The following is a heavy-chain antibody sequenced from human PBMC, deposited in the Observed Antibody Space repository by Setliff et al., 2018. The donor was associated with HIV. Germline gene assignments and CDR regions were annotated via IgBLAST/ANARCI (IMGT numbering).Heavy chain of an antibody. CDR1: GGSISSSSYY. V-gene: IGHV4-39*01. CDR3: AGYRYYYDSSGYGRWFDP. D-gene: IGHD3-22*01. CDR2: IYYSGST. J-gene: IGHJ5*02. Sequence: PSETLSLTCTVSGGSISSSSYYWGWIRQPPGKGLEWIGNIYYSGSTYYNPSLKSRVTISVDTSENQFSLRPNSVTAADTAVYYCAGYRYYYDSSGYGRWFDPWGQGTLVTVSS.